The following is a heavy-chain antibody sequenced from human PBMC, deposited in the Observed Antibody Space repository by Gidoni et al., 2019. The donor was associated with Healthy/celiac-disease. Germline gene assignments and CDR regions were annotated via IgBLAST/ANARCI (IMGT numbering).Heavy chain of an antibody. V-gene: IGHV2-5*02. CDR3: AHTIGGPVY. J-gene: IGHJ4*02. D-gene: IGHD3-16*01. CDR2: IYWDDDK. CDR1: RFSLSTSVLG. Sequence: QITLKESGPTLVKPTQTLTLTCTFSRFSLSTSVLGVGWIRQPPGKALEWLALIYWDDDKRYSPSLKSRLTITKDTSKNQVVITMTNMDPVDTATDYCAHTIGGPVYWGQGTLVTVSS.